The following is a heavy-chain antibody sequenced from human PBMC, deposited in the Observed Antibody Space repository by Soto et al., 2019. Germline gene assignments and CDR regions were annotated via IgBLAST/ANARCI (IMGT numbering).Heavy chain of an antibody. CDR3: AITPEVIIASDYYYYGMDV. CDR1: GVTVSTSA. Sequence: QVQLVQSGAEVKMPGSSVKVSCKASGVTVSTSAISWVRQAPGQGLEWMGVIILILGTTNYAQKFQGRVXXXXXXXXXXXXXXXXXXXXEDTAVYYCAITPEVIIASDYYYYGMDVWGQGTTVTVSS. V-gene: IGHV1-69*01. D-gene: IGHD3-10*01. J-gene: IGHJ6*02. CDR2: IILILGTT.